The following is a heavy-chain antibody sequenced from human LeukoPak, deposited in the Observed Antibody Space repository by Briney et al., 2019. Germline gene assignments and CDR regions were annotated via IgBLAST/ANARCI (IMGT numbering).Heavy chain of an antibody. CDR2: SSGSGGST. D-gene: IGHD3-9*01. J-gene: IGHJ4*02. V-gene: IGHV3-23*01. CDR3: ARRVYYDILTGVGGY. CDR1: GFTFSSYA. Sequence: GGSLRLSXAASGFTFSSYAMSWVREAPGKGMEWVSDSSGSGGSTYYADSVSGRFTISRDNSKNRLYLQMNSLRAEDTAVYYCARRVYYDILTGVGGYWGQGTLVTVSS.